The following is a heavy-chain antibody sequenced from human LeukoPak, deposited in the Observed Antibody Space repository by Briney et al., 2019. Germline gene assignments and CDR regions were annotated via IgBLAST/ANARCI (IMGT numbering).Heavy chain of an antibody. CDR3: ARIGVDAFDI. Sequence: GGSLRLSCAASGFTFSSYDMHWVRQATGKGLEWVSAVGTDSDTFYPGSVKGRFTNSRDNAENSLYLQMNSLRAEDTAVYYCARIGVDAFDIWGQGTMVTVSS. V-gene: IGHV3-13*01. J-gene: IGHJ3*02. CDR1: GFTFSSYD. CDR2: VGTDSDT.